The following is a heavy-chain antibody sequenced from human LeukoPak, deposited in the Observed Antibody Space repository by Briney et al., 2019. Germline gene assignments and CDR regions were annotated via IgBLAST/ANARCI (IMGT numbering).Heavy chain of an antibody. CDR3: ARDRKSLGDAFDI. J-gene: IGHJ3*02. Sequence: PSETLSLTCTVSGGSISNYYWSWIRQPPGKGLEWIGHIYYSGSTSYNPSLKSRVTMSIDTSKNQFSLRLNSVTAADTALFYCARDRKSLGDAFDIWGQGTMVTVSS. D-gene: IGHD7-27*01. V-gene: IGHV4-59*01. CDR1: GGSISNYY. CDR2: IYYSGST.